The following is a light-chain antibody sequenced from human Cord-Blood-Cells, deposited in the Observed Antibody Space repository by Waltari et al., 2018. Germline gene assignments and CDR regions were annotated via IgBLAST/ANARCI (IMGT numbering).Light chain of an antibody. V-gene: IGKV1-39*01. CDR1: QSISSY. J-gene: IGKJ2*01. Sequence: IQLTQSPSSLSASVGDRVTITCRASQSISSYLTWYQQKPGKAPKLLIYAASSLQSGVPTRFRGSGSGTDFTRTISSLQPEDFATDYCQQSYSTPPEYTFGQGTKLEIK. CDR2: AAS. CDR3: QQSYSTPPEYT.